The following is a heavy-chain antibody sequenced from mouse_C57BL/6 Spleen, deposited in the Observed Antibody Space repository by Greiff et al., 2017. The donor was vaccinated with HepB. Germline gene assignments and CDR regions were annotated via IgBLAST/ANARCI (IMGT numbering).Heavy chain of an antibody. CDR3: ARGATGFAY. J-gene: IGHJ3*01. CDR1: GYSFTGYF. Sequence: VEPGDSVKISCKASGYSFTGYFMNWVMQSHGKSLEWIGRINPYNGDTFYNQKFKGKATLTVDKSSSTAHMELRSLTSEDSAVYYCARGATGFAYWGQGTLVTVSA. CDR2: INPYNGDT. V-gene: IGHV1-20*01.